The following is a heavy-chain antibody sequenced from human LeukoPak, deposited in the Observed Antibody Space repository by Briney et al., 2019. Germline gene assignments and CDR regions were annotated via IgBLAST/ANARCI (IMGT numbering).Heavy chain of an antibody. CDR3: ARDSYPSGSWYVRVDY. Sequence: GGSLRLSCAASGFTFSSYAMHWVRQAPGKGLEWVAVISYDGSNKYYADSVKGRFTISRDNSKNTLYLQMNSLRAEDTAVYYCARDSYPSGSWYVRVDYWGQGTLVTVSS. CDR2: ISYDGSNK. CDR1: GFTFSSYA. V-gene: IGHV3-30*04. J-gene: IGHJ4*02. D-gene: IGHD6-13*01.